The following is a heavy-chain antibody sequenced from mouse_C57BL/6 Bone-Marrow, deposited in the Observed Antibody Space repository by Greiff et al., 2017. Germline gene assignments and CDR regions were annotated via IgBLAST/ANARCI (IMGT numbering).Heavy chain of an antibody. CDR3: TETFYYDYDGGVYYYAMDY. J-gene: IGHJ4*01. Sequence: DVKLVESGGGLVQPGGSMKLSCVASGFTFSNYWMNWVRQSPEKGLEWVAQIRLKSDNYATHYAGSVKGRFTILRDDSKSSVYLHMNNLRAEDTGIYYCTETFYYDYDGGVYYYAMDYWGQGTSVTVSS. D-gene: IGHD2-4*01. CDR2: IRLKSDNYAT. CDR1: GFTFSNYW. V-gene: IGHV6-3*01.